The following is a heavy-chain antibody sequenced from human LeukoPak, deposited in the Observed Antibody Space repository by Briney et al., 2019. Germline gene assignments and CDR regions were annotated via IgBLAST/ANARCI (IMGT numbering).Heavy chain of an antibody. CDR3: ATQVPSTIFGVFY. CDR2: INPNSGGT. Sequence: VSVKVSCKASGYTFTGYYMHWVRQAPGQGLEWMGWINPNSGGTNYAQKFQGRVTMTRDTSISTAYMELSRLRSDDTAVYYCATQVPSTIFGVFYWGQGTLVTVSS. CDR1: GYTFTGYY. V-gene: IGHV1-2*02. J-gene: IGHJ4*02. D-gene: IGHD3-3*01.